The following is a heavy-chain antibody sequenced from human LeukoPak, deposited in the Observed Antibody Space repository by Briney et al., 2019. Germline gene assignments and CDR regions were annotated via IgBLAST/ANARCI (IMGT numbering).Heavy chain of an antibody. Sequence: SETLSLTCAVYGGSLSSYYWSWIRQPPGKGLEWIGEINHSGSTNNNPSLKSRVTVLVDASKNQFSLKLSSVTAADSAVYHCARSRAGNDFLSAFYAFDIWGQGTMVTVSS. CDR3: ARSRAGNDFLSAFYAFDI. J-gene: IGHJ3*02. CDR2: INHSGST. CDR1: GGSLSSYY. V-gene: IGHV4-34*01. D-gene: IGHD3-3*01.